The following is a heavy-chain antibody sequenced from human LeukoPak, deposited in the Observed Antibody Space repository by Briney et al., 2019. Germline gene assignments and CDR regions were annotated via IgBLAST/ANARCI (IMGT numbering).Heavy chain of an antibody. V-gene: IGHV3-7*01. CDR3: ARENGWYPGYYYFYYMDV. CDR1: GFTFSSYW. CDR2: IKQDGSEK. Sequence: GGSLRLSCAASGFTFSSYWMSWVRQAPGKGLEWVANIKQDGSEKYNVDSVKGRFTISRDNAKNSLYLQMNSLRAEDTAVYYCARENGWYPGYYYFYYMDVWGKGTTVTVSS. J-gene: IGHJ6*03. D-gene: IGHD6-19*01.